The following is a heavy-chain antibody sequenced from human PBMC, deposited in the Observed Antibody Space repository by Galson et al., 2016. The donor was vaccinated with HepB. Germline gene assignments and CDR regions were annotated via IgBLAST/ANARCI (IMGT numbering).Heavy chain of an antibody. J-gene: IGHJ5*02. D-gene: IGHD5-18*01. Sequence: SETLSLTCAVYGVSFSGYYWSWIRQPPGKGLEWIGYIYYSGSTNYSPSLKSRVTISVDTSKNQFSLKLSSVTAADTAVYYCARDLTMVTTGWFDPWGQGTLVTVSS. CDR3: ARDLTMVTTGWFDP. V-gene: IGHV4-59*01. CDR1: GVSFSGYY. CDR2: IYYSGST.